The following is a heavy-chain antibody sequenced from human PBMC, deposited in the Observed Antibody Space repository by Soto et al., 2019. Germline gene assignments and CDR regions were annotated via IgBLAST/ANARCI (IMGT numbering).Heavy chain of an antibody. D-gene: IGHD4-4*01. J-gene: IGHJ6*03. CDR2: ISGYNGNT. CDR3: AKADSNYGGSFSYYYMDV. CDR1: GYTFRSYG. V-gene: IGHV1-18*01. Sequence: ASVKVSCKASGYTFRSYGISWVRQAPGQGLEWMGWISGYNGNTHYSQKFQGKVTMTTDTSTSTAYMELRNLRSDDTAVYYCAKADSNYGGSFSYYYMDVWGTGTMVTVSS.